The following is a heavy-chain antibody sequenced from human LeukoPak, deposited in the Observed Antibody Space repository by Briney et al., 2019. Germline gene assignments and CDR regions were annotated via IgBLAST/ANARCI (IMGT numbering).Heavy chain of an antibody. Sequence: SETLSLTCTVSGGSISSYYWSWIRQPPGKGLEWIGYIYYSGSTNYNPSLKSRVTISVDTSKNQFSLKLSSVTAADTAVYYCARNTKNYYYSYGMDVWGQGTTVTVSS. J-gene: IGHJ6*02. CDR2: IYYSGST. CDR1: GGSISSYY. CDR3: ARNTKNYYYSYGMDV. V-gene: IGHV4-59*08.